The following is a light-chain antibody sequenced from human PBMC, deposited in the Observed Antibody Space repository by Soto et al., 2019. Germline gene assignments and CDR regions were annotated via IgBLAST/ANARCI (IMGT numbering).Light chain of an antibody. Sequence: ETVLTQSPATLSLSPGLRATVSCRASQSITNYVGWYQQKPGQAPRLLIYATSNRATGIPARFSGSGSGTDFTLTISSLEPEDFSVYYCQQRYNWPVTFGQGTRLEIK. CDR1: QSITNY. J-gene: IGKJ5*01. V-gene: IGKV3-11*01. CDR2: ATS. CDR3: QQRYNWPVT.